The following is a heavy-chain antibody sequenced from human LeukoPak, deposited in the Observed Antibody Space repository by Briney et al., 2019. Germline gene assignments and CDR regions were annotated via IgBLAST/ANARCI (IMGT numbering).Heavy chain of an antibody. CDR3: ARTRREYQLLSFDY. CDR2: IYHSGST. CDR1: GYSISSGYY. Sequence: PSETPSLTCAVSGYSISSGYYWGWIRQPPGQGLEWIGSIYHSGSTYYNPSLKSRVTISVDASKNQFSLKLSSVTAAETAVYYCARTRREYQLLSFDYWGQGTLVTVSS. J-gene: IGHJ4*02. D-gene: IGHD2-2*01. V-gene: IGHV4-38-2*01.